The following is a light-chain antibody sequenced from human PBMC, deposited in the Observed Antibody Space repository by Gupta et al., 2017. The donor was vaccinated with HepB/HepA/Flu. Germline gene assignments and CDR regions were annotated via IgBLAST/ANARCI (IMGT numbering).Light chain of an antibody. Sequence: SALPQPASVSGSPGQSITISCTGTGRDVGGYNLVSWYQQHPGKAPKLIIYEVSRRPSGVPHRFSGSKSGNTASPTITGLQAEDEANYYCASYASGSSYVIFGGGTKLTIL. CDR2: EVS. V-gene: IGLV2-23*02. CDR3: ASYASGSSYVI. CDR1: GRDVGGYNL. J-gene: IGLJ2*01.